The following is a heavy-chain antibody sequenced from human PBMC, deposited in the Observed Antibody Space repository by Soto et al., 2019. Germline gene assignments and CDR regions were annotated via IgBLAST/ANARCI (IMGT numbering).Heavy chain of an antibody. J-gene: IGHJ4*02. V-gene: IGHV3-23*01. CDR3: AKEFRHGDNVAYFAH. CDR2: ITSSGNST. CDR1: GFTLSSYA. Sequence: GGSLRLSYAASGFTLSSYAMSWARQAPGKGLEWVSVITSSGNSTYYADSVKGRFTISRDNSKNTLYLQMNSLRAEDTAVYYCAKEFRHGDNVAYFAHWGQGTLVTVSS.